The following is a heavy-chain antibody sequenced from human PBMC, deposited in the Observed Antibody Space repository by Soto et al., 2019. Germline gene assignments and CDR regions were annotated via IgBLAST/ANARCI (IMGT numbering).Heavy chain of an antibody. J-gene: IGHJ4*02. Sequence: SETLSLACAVYGWSFSGYDWTWIRQPPGTGLEWIGEINHSGSSNYNPSLKSRVTISVDTSKNQFSLKLTSVTAADTAVYYCARDKITGLFDYWGQGTLVTVSS. CDR3: ARDKITGLFDY. CDR2: INHSGSS. V-gene: IGHV4-34*01. CDR1: GWSFSGYD. D-gene: IGHD2-8*02.